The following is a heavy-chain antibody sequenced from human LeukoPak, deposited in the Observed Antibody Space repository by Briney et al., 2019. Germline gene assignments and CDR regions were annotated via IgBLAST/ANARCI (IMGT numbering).Heavy chain of an antibody. J-gene: IGHJ4*02. V-gene: IGHV4-4*07. CDR1: GGSISGYY. CDR3: ARASYYYDSSGYFLFDY. CDR2: IYTSGST. D-gene: IGHD3-22*01. Sequence: SETLSLTCTVSGGSISGYYWSWIRQPAGKGLEWIGRIYTSGSTNYNPSLKSRVTMSVDTSKNQFSLKLSSVTAADTAVYYCARASYYYDSSGYFLFDYWGQGTLVTVSS.